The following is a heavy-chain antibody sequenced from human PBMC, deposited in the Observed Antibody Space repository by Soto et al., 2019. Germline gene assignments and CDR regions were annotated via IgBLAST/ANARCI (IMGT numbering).Heavy chain of an antibody. Sequence: ASVKVSCQASGYTFTSYGISWVRQAPGQGLEWMGWISAYNGNTNYAQKLQGRVTMTTDTSTSTAYMELRSLRSDDTAVYYCARSPYSSVTQYFQHWGQGTLVTVSS. V-gene: IGHV1-18*01. CDR3: ARSPYSSVTQYFQH. CDR1: GYTFTSYG. CDR2: ISAYNGNT. J-gene: IGHJ1*01. D-gene: IGHD6-19*01.